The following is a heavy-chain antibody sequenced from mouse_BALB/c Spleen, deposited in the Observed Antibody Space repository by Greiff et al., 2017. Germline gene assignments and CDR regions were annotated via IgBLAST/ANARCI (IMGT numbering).Heavy chain of an antibody. CDR1: GYTFTSYV. D-gene: IGHD1-1*01. V-gene: IGHV1-14*01. CDR2: INPYNDGT. Sequence: EVQLQQSGPELVKPGASVKMSCKASGYTFTSYVMHWVKQKPGQGLEWIGYINPYNDGTKYNEKFKGKATLTSDKSSSTAYMELSSLTSEDSAVYYCARSKDYGSSYFDYWGQGTTLTVSS. CDR3: ARSKDYGSSYFDY. J-gene: IGHJ2*01.